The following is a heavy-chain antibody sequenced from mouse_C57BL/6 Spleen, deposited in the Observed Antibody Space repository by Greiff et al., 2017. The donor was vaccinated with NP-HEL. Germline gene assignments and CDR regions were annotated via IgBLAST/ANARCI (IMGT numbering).Heavy chain of an antibody. CDR1: GFTFSSYG. CDR3: ARHGGSSPLFAY. Sequence: EVMLVESGGDLVKPGGSLKLPCAASGFTFSSYGMSWVRQTPDKRLEWVATISSGGSYTYYPDSVKGRFTISRDNAKNTLYLQMSSLKSEDTAMYYCARHGGSSPLFAYWGQGTLVTVSA. CDR2: ISSGGSYT. V-gene: IGHV5-6*01. D-gene: IGHD1-1*01. J-gene: IGHJ3*01.